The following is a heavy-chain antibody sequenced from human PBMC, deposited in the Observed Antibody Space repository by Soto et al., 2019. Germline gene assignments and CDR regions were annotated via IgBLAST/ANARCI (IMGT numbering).Heavy chain of an antibody. J-gene: IGHJ4*02. CDR2: ISSSSSTI. D-gene: IGHD3-22*01. Sequence: PGGSLRLSCAASGFTFSSYSMNWVRQAPGKGLEWVSYISSSSSTIYYADSVKGRFTISRDNAKNSLYLQMNGLRAEDTAVYYCAKDWRISIRSGYNNFLDYWGQGTLVTVSS. V-gene: IGHV3-48*01. CDR1: GFTFSSYS. CDR3: AKDWRISIRSGYNNFLDY.